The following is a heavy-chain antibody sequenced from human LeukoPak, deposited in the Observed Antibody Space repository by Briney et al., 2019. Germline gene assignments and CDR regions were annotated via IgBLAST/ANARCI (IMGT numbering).Heavy chain of an antibody. CDR3: ARLIYSGYDHGVFDF. J-gene: IGHJ4*02. CDR1: CGPTSSYY. V-gene: IGHV4-59*01. D-gene: IGHD5-12*01. Sequence: SETLSLTCTVSCGPTSSYYWTWIRQPPGKGLEWIGYIYYSGSTNYNPSLKSRVTMSVDTSKNQFSLKLISVTAADTAVYYCARLIYSGYDHGVFDFWGQGTLVTVSS. CDR2: IYYSGST.